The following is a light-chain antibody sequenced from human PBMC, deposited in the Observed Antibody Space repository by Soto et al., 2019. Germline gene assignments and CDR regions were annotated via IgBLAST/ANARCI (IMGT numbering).Light chain of an antibody. CDR1: QSVSSSS. CDR2: DAS. CDR3: QQYGSSPL. Sequence: EIVLTQSPGTLSLSPGERATLSCRASQSVSSSSLAWYQQKPGQAPRLLIYDASSRATGIPDRFSGSGSGTDFTLTISRLEPEDFAVSYCQQYGSSPLFGPGTKVDIK. J-gene: IGKJ3*01. V-gene: IGKV3-20*01.